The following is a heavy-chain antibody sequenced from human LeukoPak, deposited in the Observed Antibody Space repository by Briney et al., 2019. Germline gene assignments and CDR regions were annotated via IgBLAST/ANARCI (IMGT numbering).Heavy chain of an antibody. J-gene: IGHJ4*02. CDR1: GGSVSNGSYY. D-gene: IGHD2-15*01. V-gene: IGHV4-61*01. Sequence: SETLSPTCTVSGGSVSNGSYYWSWIRRPPGKGLEWIGYIYYSGSTNYNPSLKSRVTISVDTSKNQFSLKLSSVTAADTAVYYCARDLGYCSGGSCSYFDYWGQGTLVTVSS. CDR2: IYYSGST. CDR3: ARDLGYCSGGSCSYFDY.